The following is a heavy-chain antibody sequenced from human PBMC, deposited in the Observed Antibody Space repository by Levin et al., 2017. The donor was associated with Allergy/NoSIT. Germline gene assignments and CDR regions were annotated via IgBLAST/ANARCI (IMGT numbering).Heavy chain of an antibody. CDR3: ARVRVAGSSWYDY. CDR2: IWYDGSNK. Sequence: AGGSLRLSCAASGFSFSSYGMHWVRQAPGKGLEWVAVIWYDGSNKYYADSVKGRFTISRDNSKNTVYLQMNSLRVEDTAVYYCARVRVAGSSWYDYWGQGTLVTVSS. V-gene: IGHV3-33*01. CDR1: GFSFSSYG. J-gene: IGHJ4*02. D-gene: IGHD6-13*01.